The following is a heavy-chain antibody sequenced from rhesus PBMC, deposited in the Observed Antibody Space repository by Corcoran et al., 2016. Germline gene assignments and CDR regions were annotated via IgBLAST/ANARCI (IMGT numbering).Heavy chain of an antibody. CDR3: ARAHPWFPTYYFDY. CDR2: IYGSSGST. V-gene: IGHV4-160*01. Sequence: QVQLQESGPGLVTPSETLSLTSAVSGGSFGSYWWGWVRQPPGKGLEWIGSIYGSSGSTEYNPSLKSRATISRDTSKNQFSLKLSSVTAADTAVYYCARAHPWFPTYYFDYWGQGVLVTVSS. CDR1: GGSFGSYW. D-gene: IGHD2-21*01. J-gene: IGHJ4*01.